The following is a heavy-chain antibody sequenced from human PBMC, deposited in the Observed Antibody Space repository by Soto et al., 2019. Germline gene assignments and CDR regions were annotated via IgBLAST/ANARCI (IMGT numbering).Heavy chain of an antibody. V-gene: IGHV1-8*01. J-gene: IGHJ3*02. CDR1: GYTFTSYD. CDR2: MNPNSGNT. Sequence: ASVKVSCKASGYTFTSYDINWVRQATGQGLEWMGWMNPNSGNTGYAQKFQGRVTMTRNTSISTAYMELSSLRSEDTAVYYCARVETMIVVVISAFDIWGQGTMVTVSS. D-gene: IGHD3-22*01. CDR3: ARVETMIVVVISAFDI.